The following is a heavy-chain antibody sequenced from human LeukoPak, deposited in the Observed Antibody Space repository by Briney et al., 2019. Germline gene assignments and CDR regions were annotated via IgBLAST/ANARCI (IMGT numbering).Heavy chain of an antibody. D-gene: IGHD6-13*01. Sequence: PGGSLRLSCAASGFTLSNFEMNWVRRTPGKGLEWVSYISDHGKSRNYVDSVKGRFAISRDNAKNSLYLQMNSLRVEDTAVYFCARARIAAPLLDYWGQGSLVTVSS. CDR3: ARARIAAPLLDY. V-gene: IGHV3-48*03. J-gene: IGHJ4*02. CDR1: GFTLSNFE. CDR2: ISDHGKSR.